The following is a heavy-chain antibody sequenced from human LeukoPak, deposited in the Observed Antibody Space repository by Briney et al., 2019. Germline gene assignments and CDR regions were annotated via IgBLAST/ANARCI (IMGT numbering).Heavy chain of an antibody. D-gene: IGHD3-22*01. Sequence: SETLSLTCTVSGGSISSSSYYWGWIRQPPGKGLEWIGSIYYSGSTYYNPSLKSRVTISVDTSKNQFSLKLSSVTAADTAVHYCARTPAYYYDSSGYSSLDYWGQGTLVTVSS. CDR2: IYYSGST. CDR1: GGSISSSSYY. CDR3: ARTPAYYYDSSGYSSLDY. V-gene: IGHV4-39*01. J-gene: IGHJ4*02.